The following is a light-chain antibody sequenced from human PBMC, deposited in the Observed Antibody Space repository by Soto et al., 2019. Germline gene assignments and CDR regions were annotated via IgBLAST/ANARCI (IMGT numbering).Light chain of an antibody. Sequence: QAALTQPASVSGSPGQSITISCTGTSSDVGGYNYVSWYQQHPGKAPKLMIYDVSNRPSGVSNRFSGSKSGNTASLTISGLQAEDEADYYCSSYTSSSPPFYVSRTGTKVPV. CDR2: DVS. CDR3: SSYTSSSPPFYV. CDR1: SSDVGGYNY. J-gene: IGLJ1*01. V-gene: IGLV2-14*01.